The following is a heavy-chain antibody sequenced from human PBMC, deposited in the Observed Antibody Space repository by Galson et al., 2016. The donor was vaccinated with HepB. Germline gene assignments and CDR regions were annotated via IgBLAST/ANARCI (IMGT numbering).Heavy chain of an antibody. CDR2: IYPGDSDT. D-gene: IGHD1-26*01. CDR3: ARQVGATHDH. Sequence: SGAEVKKPGESLKISCQGSGYSFAKYWIVWVRQMPGKGLEWMGIIYPGDSDTTYGPSFQGQVTISADKSISTASLQWSSLKASDTAMYYCARQVGATHDHWGQGTLVTVSS. V-gene: IGHV5-51*01. CDR1: GYSFAKYW. J-gene: IGHJ4*02.